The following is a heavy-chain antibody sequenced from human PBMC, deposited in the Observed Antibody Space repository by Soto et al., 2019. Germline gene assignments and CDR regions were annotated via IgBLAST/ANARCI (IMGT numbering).Heavy chain of an antibody. CDR2: IYYSGST. CDR3: ARELGYCSSTSCHQKYFDY. J-gene: IGHJ4*02. CDR1: GGSISSYY. Sequence: PSETLSLTCTVSGGSISSYYWSWIRQPPGKGLEWIGYIYYSGSTNYNPSLKSRVTISVDTSKNQFSLKLSSVTAADTAVYYCARELGYCSSTSCHQKYFDYWGQGTLVTVSS. V-gene: IGHV4-59*01. D-gene: IGHD2-2*01.